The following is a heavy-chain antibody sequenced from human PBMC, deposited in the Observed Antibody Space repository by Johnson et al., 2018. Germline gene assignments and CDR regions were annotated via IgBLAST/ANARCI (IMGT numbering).Heavy chain of an antibody. D-gene: IGHD3-16*01. Sequence: VQLQESGGGLVQPGGSLKLSCAASGFSFSGSVMHWVRQASGKGPEWVGRVRTEANTYATAYAASVKGRFTISRDDSKNTASLQMNSLKTEDTAVYYCTREREALGDYSYYGRDVWGQGTTVTVSS. V-gene: IGHV3-73*02. CDR2: VRTEANTYAT. CDR3: TREREALGDYSYYGRDV. J-gene: IGHJ6*02. CDR1: GFSFSGSV.